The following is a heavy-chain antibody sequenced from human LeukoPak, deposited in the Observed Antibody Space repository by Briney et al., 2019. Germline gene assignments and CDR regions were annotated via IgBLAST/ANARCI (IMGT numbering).Heavy chain of an antibody. V-gene: IGHV1-69*13. CDR1: GGTFSSYA. CDR2: IIPIFGTA. J-gene: IGHJ4*02. D-gene: IGHD2-8*01. CDR3: ARVVLMVYATGIYDY. Sequence: GASVKVSCKASGGTFSSYAISWVRQAPGQGLEWMGGIIPIFGTANYAQKFQGRVTITADESTSTAYLELSSLRSEDTAVYYCARVVLMVYATGIYDYWGQGTLVTVSS.